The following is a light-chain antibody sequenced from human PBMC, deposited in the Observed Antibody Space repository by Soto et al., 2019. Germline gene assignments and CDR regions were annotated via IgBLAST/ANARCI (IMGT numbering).Light chain of an antibody. CDR2: EVS. CDR1: SSDVGGYNY. V-gene: IGLV2-14*01. Sequence: QSALTQPASVSGSPGQSITISCTGTSSDVGGYNYVSWYQQYPGKAPKLMIYEVSNRPSGVSNRFSGSKSGNTASLTISGLQAEDEADYHCSSYISSNTLVFGTGTKLTVL. J-gene: IGLJ1*01. CDR3: SSYISSNTLV.